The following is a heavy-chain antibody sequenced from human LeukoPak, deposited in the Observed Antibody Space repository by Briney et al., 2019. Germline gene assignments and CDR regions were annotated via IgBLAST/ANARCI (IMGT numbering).Heavy chain of an antibody. CDR2: IFPADSDA. J-gene: IGHJ4*02. D-gene: IGHD6-25*01. CDR3: ARRGLYYFDY. Sequence: GESLKISCKVSGYRFTSYWIGWVRQMPGKGVEWMGIIFPADSDAKYSPSFQGQVTISADKSNNTAYVQWSSLKASDTAIYYCARRGLYYFDYWGQGTLVTVSS. CDR1: GYRFTSYW. V-gene: IGHV5-51*01.